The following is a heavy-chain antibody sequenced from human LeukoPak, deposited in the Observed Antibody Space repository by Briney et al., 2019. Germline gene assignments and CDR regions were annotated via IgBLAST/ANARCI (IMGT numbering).Heavy chain of an antibody. CDR1: GFTFSSYG. Sequence: GGSLRLSCAASGFTFSSYGMSWVRQAPGKGLEWVSAISGSGGSTYYADSVKGRFTISRDNSKNTLYLQMNSLRAEDTAVYYCAKVSRTMVRGVIGYFDYWGQGTLVTVSS. D-gene: IGHD3-10*01. CDR3: AKVSRTMVRGVIGYFDY. J-gene: IGHJ4*02. CDR2: ISGSGGST. V-gene: IGHV3-23*01.